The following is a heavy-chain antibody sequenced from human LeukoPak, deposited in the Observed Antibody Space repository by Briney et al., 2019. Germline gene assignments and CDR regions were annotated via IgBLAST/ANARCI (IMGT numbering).Heavy chain of an antibody. D-gene: IGHD2-2*01. CDR3: AKWTYCSSTSCYTNWFDP. V-gene: IGHV3-23*01. J-gene: IGHJ5*02. CDR2: ISGSGGST. CDR1: GFTFSSYA. Sequence: PGGSLRLSCAASGFTFSSYAMSWVRQAPGKGLEWVSAISGSGGSTYYADSVKGRFTISRDNSKNTLYLQMNSLRAEDTAVYYCAKWTYCSSTSCYTNWFDPWGQGTLVTVSS.